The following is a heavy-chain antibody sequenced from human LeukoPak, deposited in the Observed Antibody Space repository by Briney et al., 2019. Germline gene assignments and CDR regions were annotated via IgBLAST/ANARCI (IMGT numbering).Heavy chain of an antibody. CDR2: IIPIFDTT. V-gene: IGHV1-69*05. J-gene: IGHJ4*02. CDR3: AASFGVVIIALDY. D-gene: IGHD3-3*01. Sequence: GASVKVSCKASGGTFSSYSISWVRQAPGQGLEWMGRIIPIFDTTNHAQKFQDRVTITTDESTSTAYMELSSLRSEDTAVYYCAASFGVVIIALDYWGQGTLVTVSS. CDR1: GGTFSSYS.